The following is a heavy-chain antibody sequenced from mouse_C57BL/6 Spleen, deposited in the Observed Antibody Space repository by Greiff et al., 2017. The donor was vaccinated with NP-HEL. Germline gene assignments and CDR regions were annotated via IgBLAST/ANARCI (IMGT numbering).Heavy chain of an antibody. CDR1: GYTFTSYW. CDR2: IDPSDSET. D-gene: IGHD3-2*02. V-gene: IGHV1-52*01. J-gene: IGHJ3*01. CDR3: ARGPAQDPAWFAY. Sequence: QVQLQQPGVELVRPGSSVKLSCKASGYTFTSYWMHWVKQRPIQGLEWIGNIDPSDSETHYNQKFKDKATLTVDKSSSTAYMQLSSLTSEDSAVYYCARGPAQDPAWFAYWGQGTLVTVSA.